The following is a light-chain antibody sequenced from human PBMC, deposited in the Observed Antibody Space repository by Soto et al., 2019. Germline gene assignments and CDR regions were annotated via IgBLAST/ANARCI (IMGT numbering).Light chain of an antibody. CDR1: TSDVGGYNY. CDR3: SSYTTSRPYV. CDR2: DVS. Sequence: QSALTQPASVSGSPGQSITISCTGTTSDVGGYNYVSWFQQHPGKDPKLMIYDVSNRPSGVSNRFSGSKSGNTASLTISGLQAEDEADYYCSSYTTSRPYVFGTGTKLTVL. V-gene: IGLV2-14*01. J-gene: IGLJ1*01.